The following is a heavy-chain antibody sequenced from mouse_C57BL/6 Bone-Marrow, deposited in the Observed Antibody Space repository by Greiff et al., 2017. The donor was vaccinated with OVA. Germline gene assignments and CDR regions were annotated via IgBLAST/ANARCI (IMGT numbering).Heavy chain of an antibody. CDR1: GYTFTDYE. Sequence: QVQLQQSGAELVRPGASVTLSCKASGYTFTDYEMHWVKQTPVHGLEWIGAIDPETGGTAYNQKFKGKAILTADKSSSTAYMELRSLTSEDSAVYYCTRDLIYYGSRYYAMDYWGQGTSGTVSS. J-gene: IGHJ4*01. CDR2: IDPETGGT. D-gene: IGHD1-1*01. V-gene: IGHV1-15*01. CDR3: TRDLIYYGSRYYAMDY.